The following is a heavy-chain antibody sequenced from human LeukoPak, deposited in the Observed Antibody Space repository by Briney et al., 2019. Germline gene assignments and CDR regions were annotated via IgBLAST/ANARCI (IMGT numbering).Heavy chain of an antibody. J-gene: IGHJ6*03. D-gene: IGHD2-2*01. CDR2: ISYDGSNK. CDR1: GFTFSSYG. CDR3: ARESCSSTSCYRDYYYYYMDV. Sequence: GRSLRLSCAASGFTFSSYGMHWVRQAPGKGLEWVAVISYDGSNKYYADSVKGRFTISRDNAKNSLYLQMNSLRAEDTAVYYCARESCSSTSCYRDYYYYYMDVWGKGTTVTVSS. V-gene: IGHV3-30*03.